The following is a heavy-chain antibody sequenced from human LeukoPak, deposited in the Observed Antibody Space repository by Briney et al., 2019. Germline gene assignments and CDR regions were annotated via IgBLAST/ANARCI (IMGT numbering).Heavy chain of an antibody. CDR1: GFTFGDYT. CDR3: TRFYDSSGYYYPLDAFDI. CDR2: IRSKTYGGTT. D-gene: IGHD3-22*01. Sequence: GGSLRLSCTTSGFTFGDYTMTWFRQAPGKGLEWVGFIRSKTYGGTTEYAASVKGRFTTSRDDSKSIAYLQMNSLKTEDTAVYYCTRFYDSSGYYYPLDAFDIWGQGTMVTVSS. J-gene: IGHJ3*02. V-gene: IGHV3-49*03.